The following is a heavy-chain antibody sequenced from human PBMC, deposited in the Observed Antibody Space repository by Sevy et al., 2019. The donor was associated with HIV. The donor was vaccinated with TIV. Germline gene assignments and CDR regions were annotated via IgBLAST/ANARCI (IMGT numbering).Heavy chain of an antibody. CDR3: AREDRSGITMIVPDI. CDR1: GFTFSSYA. CDR2: ISYDGSNK. V-gene: IGHV3-30*04. Sequence: GGSLRLSCAASGFTFSSYAMHWVRQAPGKGLEWVAVISYDGSNKYYADSVKGRFTISRDNSKNTLYLQMNSLRAEDTAVYYCAREDRSGITMIVPDIWGQRTMVTVSS. D-gene: IGHD3-22*01. J-gene: IGHJ3*02.